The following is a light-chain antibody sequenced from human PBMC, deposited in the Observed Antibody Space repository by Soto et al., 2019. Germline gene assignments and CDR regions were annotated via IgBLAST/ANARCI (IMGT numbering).Light chain of an antibody. Sequence: EIVLTQSPGTLSLSPGERATLSCRASQSVSSNFLAWYQQKPGQAPKLLISGASSRATGIPDRFSGSGSGIDCTLTISRLEPEDFALYSCQQYGSSPGAFGQGTKLEIK. CDR3: QQYGSSPGA. CDR1: QSVSSNF. J-gene: IGKJ2*01. CDR2: GAS. V-gene: IGKV3-20*01.